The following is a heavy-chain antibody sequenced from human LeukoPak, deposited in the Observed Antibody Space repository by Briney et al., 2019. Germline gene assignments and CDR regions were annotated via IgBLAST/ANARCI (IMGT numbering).Heavy chain of an antibody. D-gene: IGHD6-19*01. CDR3: ASVLSGIAVAGSFDP. CDR1: GGTFSSYA. CDR2: IIPILGIA. J-gene: IGHJ5*02. Sequence: SVKVSCKASGGTFSSYAISWVRQAPGQRLESMGRIIPILGIANYAQKFQGRVTITADKSTSTAYMELSSLRSEDTAVYYCASVLSGIAVAGSFDPWGQGTLVTVSS. V-gene: IGHV1-69*04.